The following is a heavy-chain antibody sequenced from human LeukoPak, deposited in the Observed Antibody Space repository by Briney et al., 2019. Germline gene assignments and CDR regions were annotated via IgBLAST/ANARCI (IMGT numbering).Heavy chain of an antibody. Sequence: GGSVRLSCAASGFTFSSCSMSWVREAPGKGREGVSAISGSGGSTFYGDSVRGRLTISRDNSQNTLYLQMNTLRAENTAVYYSATRREYSSSRGYWGQGTLVTVSS. CDR2: ISGSGGST. D-gene: IGHD6-6*01. CDR1: GFTFSSCS. J-gene: IGHJ4*02. CDR3: ATRREYSSSRGY. V-gene: IGHV3-23*01.